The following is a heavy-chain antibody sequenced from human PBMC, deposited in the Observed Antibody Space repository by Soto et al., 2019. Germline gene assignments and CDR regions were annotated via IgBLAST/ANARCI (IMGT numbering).Heavy chain of an antibody. CDR1: GFTFSSYA. CDR3: AKPEKRGFGELYFDY. J-gene: IGHJ4*02. V-gene: IGHV3-23*01. CDR2: ISGRGGST. D-gene: IGHD3-10*01. Sequence: GGSLRLSCAASGFTFSSYAMSWVRQAPGKGLEWVSAISGRGGSTYYADSVKGRLTTSRDNSKNTLYLQMNSLRAEDTAVYYCAKPEKRGFGELYFDYWGQGTLVTVSS.